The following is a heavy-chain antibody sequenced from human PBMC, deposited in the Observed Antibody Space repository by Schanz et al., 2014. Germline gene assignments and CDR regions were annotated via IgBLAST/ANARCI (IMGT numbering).Heavy chain of an antibody. D-gene: IGHD6-19*01. Sequence: EVQLMESGGGLVKPGGSLRLSCVASGFAFSSFAMTWVRQAPGRGLEWVSYIGNGGVTIYYADSVKGRFTISRDNAKSSLYLQMNSLRVEDTAVYYCAASSGWHPSTDYWGQGTLVTVSS. V-gene: IGHV3-21*05. J-gene: IGHJ4*02. CDR1: GFAFSSFA. CDR2: IGNGGVTI. CDR3: AASSGWHPSTDY.